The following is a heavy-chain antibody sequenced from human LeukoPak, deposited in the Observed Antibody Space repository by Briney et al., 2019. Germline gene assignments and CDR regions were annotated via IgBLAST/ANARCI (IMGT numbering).Heavy chain of an antibody. V-gene: IGHV1-18*01. D-gene: IGHD4-17*01. Sequence: GASVKVSCKASGYTSTSYGISWVRPAPGQGLEWMGWISAYNGNTNYAQKLQGRVTMTTDTSTSTAYMELRSLRSDDTAVYYCARHGDYIDYYYYYGMDVWGQGTTVTVSS. J-gene: IGHJ6*02. CDR2: ISAYNGNT. CDR3: ARHGDYIDYYYYYGMDV. CDR1: GYTSTSYG.